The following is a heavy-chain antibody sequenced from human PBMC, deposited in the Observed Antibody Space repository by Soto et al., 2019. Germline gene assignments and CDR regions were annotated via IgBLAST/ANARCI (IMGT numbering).Heavy chain of an antibody. CDR1: GGSISSSSYY. J-gene: IGHJ4*02. V-gene: IGHV4-39*01. Sequence: PSETLSLTCTVSGGSISSSSYYWGWIRQPPGKGLEWIGSIYYSGSTYYNPSLKSRVTISVDTSKNQFSMKLSSVTAADTAVYYCASYPNDFQTGITCYFDYWGKGTLVT. D-gene: IGHD3-10*01. CDR2: IYYSGST. CDR3: ASYPNDFQTGITCYFDY.